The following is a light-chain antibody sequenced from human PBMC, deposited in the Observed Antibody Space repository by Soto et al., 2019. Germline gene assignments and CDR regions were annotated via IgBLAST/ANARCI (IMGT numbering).Light chain of an antibody. CDR1: QTISIW. CDR3: KQYETFSGT. V-gene: IGKV1-5*01. CDR2: DAY. J-gene: IGKJ1*01. Sequence: DIQINQSPSTLSASVGDSVTITCGASQTISIWLAWYQQKPGKAHKLVIYDAYTLQRGVQSRFSGSGSGTEFTLTIRSMQPDEFATYYCKQYETFSGTVGQGTQVEI.